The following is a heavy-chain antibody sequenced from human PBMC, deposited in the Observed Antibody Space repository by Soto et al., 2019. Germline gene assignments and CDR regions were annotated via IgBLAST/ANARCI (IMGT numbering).Heavy chain of an antibody. V-gene: IGHV3-33*01. CDR1: GFTFSSYG. CDR2: IWYDGSNK. D-gene: IGHD6-13*01. CDR3: ARSRGPGTRRAFDI. J-gene: IGHJ3*02. Sequence: PGGSLRLSCAASGFTFSSYGMHWVRQAPGKGLEWVAVIWYDGSNKYYADSVKGRFTISRDNSKNTLYLQMNSLRAEDTAVYYCARSRGPGTRRAFDIWGQGTMVTVSS.